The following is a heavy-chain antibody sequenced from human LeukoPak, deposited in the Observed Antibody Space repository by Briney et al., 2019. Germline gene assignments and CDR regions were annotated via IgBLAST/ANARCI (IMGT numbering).Heavy chain of an antibody. CDR3: ARDPHIVGATALPNYFDY. D-gene: IGHD1-26*01. CDR2: ISSSSSSTI. Sequence: GGSLRLSCAASGFTFSSYSMNWVRQAPGKGLEWVSYISSSSSSTIYYADSVKGRFTISRDNAKNSLYLQMNSLRAEDTAVYYCARDPHIVGATALPNYFDYWGQGTLVTVSS. V-gene: IGHV3-48*01. J-gene: IGHJ4*02. CDR1: GFTFSSYS.